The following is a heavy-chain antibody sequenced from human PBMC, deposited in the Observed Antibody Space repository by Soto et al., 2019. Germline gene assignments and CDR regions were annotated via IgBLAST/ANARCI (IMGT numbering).Heavy chain of an antibody. Sequence: QVQLVQSGAEVRQPASSVKVSCKTSGGTFSSYAISWVRQAPGQGLEWMGGIVPIVDTSTYAQKFQGRVTITADESTSTVYMELRRLRSDDTAVYSCVGVGAIPGDTDNWGQGTLVTVS. J-gene: IGHJ4*02. V-gene: IGHV1-69*12. CDR2: IVPIVDTS. CDR1: GGTFSSYA. D-gene: IGHD1-26*01. CDR3: VGVGAIPGDTDN.